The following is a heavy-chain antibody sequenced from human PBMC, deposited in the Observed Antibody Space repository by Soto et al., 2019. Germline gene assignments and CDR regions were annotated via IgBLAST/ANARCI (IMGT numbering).Heavy chain of an antibody. CDR3: ARRSSSSWGSLFDA. D-gene: IGHD6-6*01. J-gene: IGHJ5*02. CDR1: GGSNSSSTYN. Sequence: SETLSLTCTVSGGSNSSSTYNWDWIRHPQGKGLEWIGAMSCTGNKNYNPPLESPVTMSVDTSKKQCSLKLSSVTPTDTAVYYCARRSSSSWGSLFDAWARGILVIVSS. V-gene: IGHV4-39*01. CDR2: MSCTGNK.